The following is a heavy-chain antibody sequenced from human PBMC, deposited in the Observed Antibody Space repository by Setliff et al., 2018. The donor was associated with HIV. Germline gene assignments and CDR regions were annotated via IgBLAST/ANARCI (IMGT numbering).Heavy chain of an antibody. V-gene: IGHV4-61*01. CDR1: GDSVSSLSYY. Sequence: SETLSLTCTVSGDSVSSLSYYWSWLRQPPGKGLEWIGYIYYSESTNYNPSLKSRVTMSVDTSKNQFSLKLSSVTAADTAVYYCARQDYGGNSDYWGQGTLVTVSS. J-gene: IGHJ4*02. CDR2: IYYSEST. D-gene: IGHD4-17*01. CDR3: ARQDYGGNSDY.